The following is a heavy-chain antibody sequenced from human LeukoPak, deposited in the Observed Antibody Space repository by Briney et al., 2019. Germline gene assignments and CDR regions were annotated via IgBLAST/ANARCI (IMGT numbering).Heavy chain of an antibody. D-gene: IGHD6-13*01. CDR2: VSNSGSK. CDR3: ASYIATAGRRNLDY. V-gene: IGHV4-39*01. J-gene: IGHJ4*02. Sequence: SETLSLTCTVSGGSISSSSYYWGWIRQPPGKGLEWIGSVSNSGSKHYNPSLKSRVTISVDTSKNQFSLKLSSVTAADTAVYYCASYIATAGRRNLDYWGQGTLVTVSS. CDR1: GGSISSSSYY.